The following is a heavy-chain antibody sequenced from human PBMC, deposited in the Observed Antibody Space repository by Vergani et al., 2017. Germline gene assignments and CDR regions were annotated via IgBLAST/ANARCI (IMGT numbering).Heavy chain of an antibody. CDR2: IWHDGSNE. J-gene: IGHJ6*03. V-gene: IGHV3-33*01. Sequence: QVQLVESGGGVVQPGGSLILSCAASGFTFNSYGMHWVRQAPGKGLEWVAGIWHDGSNEKYVDSVQGRFTISRDNSKNTLYLEMESLRVEDTAVYFCARDKSKRAPAVMGTYYYYMDVWGKGTKVTVSS. D-gene: IGHD3-16*01. CDR1: GFTFNSYG. CDR3: ARDKSKRAPAVMGTYYYYMDV.